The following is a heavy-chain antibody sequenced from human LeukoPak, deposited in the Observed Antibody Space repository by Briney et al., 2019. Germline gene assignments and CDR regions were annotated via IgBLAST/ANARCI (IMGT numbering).Heavy chain of an antibody. CDR1: GFTFSTYN. D-gene: IGHD3-9*01. J-gene: IGHJ4*02. V-gene: IGHV3-48*01. CDR2: ITSDSATI. CDR3: ARGNDILTGYLDY. Sequence: PGGSLRLSCAASGFTFSTYNMNWVRQAPGKGLEWVSYITSDSATIYYADSVKGRFTISRDNAKNSLYLQMNSLGGEDTAVYYCARGNDILTGYLDYWGQGTLVTVSS.